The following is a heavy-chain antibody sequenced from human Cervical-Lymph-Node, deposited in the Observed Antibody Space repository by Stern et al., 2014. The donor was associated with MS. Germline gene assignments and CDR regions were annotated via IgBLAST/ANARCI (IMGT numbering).Heavy chain of an antibody. CDR3: AREVAGHRLGMMDV. CDR2: INPSGGST. V-gene: IGHV1-46*01. J-gene: IGHJ6*02. CDR1: GYPFISYY. Sequence: VQLVQSWAEVKTTGASVKLSCKASGYPFISYYMHWVRQAPGKRLECMGIINPSGGSTSYAQKFQGRVTMTRDTSTNTVYMELSSLRSEDTAVYYCAREVAGHRLGMMDVWGQGTSVTVS. D-gene: IGHD6-19*01.